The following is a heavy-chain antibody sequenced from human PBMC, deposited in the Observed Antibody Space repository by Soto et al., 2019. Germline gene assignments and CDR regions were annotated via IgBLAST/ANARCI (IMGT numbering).Heavy chain of an antibody. J-gene: IGHJ1*01. CDR2: IWYDGSNK. CDR3: ARELPDCSGGSCHRYFQH. V-gene: IGHV3-33*01. Sequence: QVQLVESGGGVVQPGRTLRLSCAASGFTFSSYGMHWVRQAPGKGLEWVAVIWYDGSNKYYADSVKGRFTISRDNSKNTLYLLMNSLRAEDTAVYYCARELPDCSGGSCHRYFQHWGQGTLVTVSS. D-gene: IGHD2-15*01. CDR1: GFTFSSYG.